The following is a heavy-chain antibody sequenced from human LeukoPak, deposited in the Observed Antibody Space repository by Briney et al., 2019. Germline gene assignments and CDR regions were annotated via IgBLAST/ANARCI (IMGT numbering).Heavy chain of an antibody. V-gene: IGHV3-21*01. CDR1: GFTINKAW. J-gene: IGHJ4*02. CDR2: ISSSSSYI. Sequence: GGSLRLSCAASGFTINKAWMSWVRQAPGKGLEWVSSISSSSSYIYYADSVKGRFTISRDNAKNSLYLQMNSLRAEDTAVYYCARDVTGPAYDYWGQGTLVTVSS. D-gene: IGHD2-21*02. CDR3: ARDVTGPAYDY.